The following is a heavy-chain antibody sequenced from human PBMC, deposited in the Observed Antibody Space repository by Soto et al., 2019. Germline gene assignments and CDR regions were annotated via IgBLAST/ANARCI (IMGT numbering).Heavy chain of an antibody. V-gene: IGHV1-8*01. J-gene: IGHJ4*02. D-gene: IGHD1-20*01. CDR3: GRVAYMGAFYY. CDR2: MNANSGNT. Sequence: GASVKVSCKASGYAFTSYDINWVRQATGQGLEWMGWMNANSGNTNYAQKFQGRVTMTRNTSVSTAYMELSSLRSEDTAVYYCGRVAYMGAFYYWGQGTLVTVSS. CDR1: GYAFTSYD.